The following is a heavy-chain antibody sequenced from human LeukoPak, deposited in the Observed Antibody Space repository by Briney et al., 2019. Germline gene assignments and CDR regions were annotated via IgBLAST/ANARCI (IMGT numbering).Heavy chain of an antibody. Sequence: PGGSLRLSCAASGFTFSSYGMHWVRQAPGKGLEWMAVISYDGSNKYYADSVKGRFTISRDNSKNTLYLQMNSLRAEDTAVYYWAKDPHAGSSGWWRTYYYYYMDVWGKGTTVTVSS. CDR2: ISYDGSNK. V-gene: IGHV3-30*18. J-gene: IGHJ6*03. CDR3: AKDPHAGSSGWWRTYYYYYMDV. D-gene: IGHD6-19*01. CDR1: GFTFSSYG.